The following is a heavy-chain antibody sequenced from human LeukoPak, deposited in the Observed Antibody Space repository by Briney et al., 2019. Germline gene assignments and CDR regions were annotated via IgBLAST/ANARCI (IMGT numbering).Heavy chain of an antibody. Sequence: GGSLRLSCAASGFTFSSYWMSWVRQAPGKGLEWVANIKQDGSEKYYADSVKGRFTISRDNAKNSLYLQMNSLRAEDTALYYCAKDRGIAVASFDYWGQGTLVTVSS. V-gene: IGHV3-7*03. CDR3: AKDRGIAVASFDY. J-gene: IGHJ4*02. CDR2: IKQDGSEK. CDR1: GFTFSSYW. D-gene: IGHD6-19*01.